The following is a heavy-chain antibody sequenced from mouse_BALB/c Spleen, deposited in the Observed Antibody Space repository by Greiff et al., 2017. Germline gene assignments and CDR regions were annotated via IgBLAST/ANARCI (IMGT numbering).Heavy chain of an antibody. CDR3: ARSGGYYGFAY. D-gene: IGHD1-1*01. V-gene: IGHV1-9*01. Sequence: VKLQESGAELMKPGASVKISCKATGYTFSSYWIEWVKQRPGHGLEWIGEILPGSGSTNYNEKFKGKATFTADTSSNTAYMQLSSLTSEDSAVYYCARSGGYYGFAYWGQGTLVTVSA. CDR1: GYTFSSYW. CDR2: ILPGSGST. J-gene: IGHJ3*01.